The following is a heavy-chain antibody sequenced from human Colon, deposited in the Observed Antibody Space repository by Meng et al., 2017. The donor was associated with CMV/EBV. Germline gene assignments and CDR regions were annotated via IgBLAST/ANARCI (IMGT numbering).Heavy chain of an antibody. J-gene: IGHJ4*02. D-gene: IGHD1-26*01. CDR2: IKSKTDGGTT. Sequence: GESLKISCAASGFTFSNAWMRWVRQAPGKGLEWVGRIKSKTDGGTTDYAAPVKGRFTISRDDSKNTLYLQMNSLKTEDTAVYYCTTEERLVGESGVPIENWGQGTLVTVSS. CDR1: GFTFSNAW. V-gene: IGHV3-15*01. CDR3: TTEERLVGESGVPIEN.